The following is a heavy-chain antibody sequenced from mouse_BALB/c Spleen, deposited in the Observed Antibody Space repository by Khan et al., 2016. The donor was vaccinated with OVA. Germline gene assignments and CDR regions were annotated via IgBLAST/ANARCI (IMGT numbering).Heavy chain of an antibody. J-gene: IGHJ3*01. D-gene: IGHD2-2*01. V-gene: IGHV5-6*01. CDR3: ARRGYDEAWFAY. CDR1: GFTFSNYD. Sequence: EVELVESGGDLVKPGGSLKLSCAASGFTFSNYDMSWVRQTPDKRLEWVATISSAGSYTYYSDSVKGRFTISRDNAKNTLNLQMSSLQSEDADRYYCARRGYDEAWFAYWGQGTLVTVSA. CDR2: ISSAGSYT.